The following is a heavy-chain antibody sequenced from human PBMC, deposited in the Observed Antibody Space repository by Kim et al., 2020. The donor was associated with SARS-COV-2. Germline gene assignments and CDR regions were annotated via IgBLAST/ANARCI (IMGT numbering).Heavy chain of an antibody. V-gene: IGHV1-3*01. J-gene: IGHJ4*02. CDR1: GYTFTSYA. Sequence: ASVKVSCKASGYTFTSYAMHWVRRAPGQRLEWMGWINAGNGNTKYSQKFQGRVTITRDTSASTAYMELSSLRSEDTAMYYCARGLYGGNSVGGFVDSWGQGTLLTVSS. CDR2: INAGNGNT. D-gene: IGHD4-17*01. CDR3: ARGLYGGNSVGGFVDS.